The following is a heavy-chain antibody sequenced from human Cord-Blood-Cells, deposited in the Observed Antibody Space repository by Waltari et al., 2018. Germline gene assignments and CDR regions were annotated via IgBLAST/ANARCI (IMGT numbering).Heavy chain of an antibody. CDR2: INHSGST. J-gene: IGHJ4*02. Sequence: QVQLQQWGAGLLKPSETLSLTCAAYGGSFSGYYWSWIRQPPGKGLEWIGEINHSGSTNYNPSLKSRVTISVDTSKNQFSLKLSSVTAADTAVYYCARITGWEDYWGQGTLVTVSS. V-gene: IGHV4-34*01. CDR3: ARITGWEDY. CDR1: GGSFSGYY. D-gene: IGHD1-20*01.